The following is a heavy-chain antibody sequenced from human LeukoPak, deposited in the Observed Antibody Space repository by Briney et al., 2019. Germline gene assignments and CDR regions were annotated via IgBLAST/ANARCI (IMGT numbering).Heavy chain of an antibody. CDR3: AAGGLTAERHAFEI. D-gene: IGHD2-21*02. CDR1: GFTVNSTY. V-gene: IGHV3-53*01. J-gene: IGHJ3*02. CDR2: IYRGGNI. Sequence: GGSLRLSCVASGFTVNSTYMTWVRQTPGKGLEWVSLIYRGGNICYGDSVRGRFTMSRDISQNVVFLEINTLRAEDTAVYYCAAGGLTAERHAFEIWGHGTVVTVSS.